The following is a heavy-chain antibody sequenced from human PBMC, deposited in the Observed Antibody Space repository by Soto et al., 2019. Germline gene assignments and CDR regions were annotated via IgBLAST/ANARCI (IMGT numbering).Heavy chain of an antibody. D-gene: IGHD3-10*01. CDR2: ISYDGSNK. CDR3: AKDVWFGETPNGMDV. V-gene: IGHV3-30*18. CDR1: GFTFSSYG. Sequence: QVQLVESGGGVVQPGRSLRLSCAASGFTFSSYGMHWVRQAPGKGLEWVAVISYDGSNKYYADSVKGRFTISRDNSKNTLYLQMNSLRAEDTAVYYCAKDVWFGETPNGMDVWGQGTTVTVSS. J-gene: IGHJ6*02.